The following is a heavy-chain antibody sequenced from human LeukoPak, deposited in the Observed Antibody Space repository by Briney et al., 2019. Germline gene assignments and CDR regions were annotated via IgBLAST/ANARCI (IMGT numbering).Heavy chain of an antibody. CDR1: GFTFSSYW. CDR3: ARENENGVLDY. D-gene: IGHD1-1*01. V-gene: IGHV3-74*01. J-gene: IGHJ4*02. CDR2: INSDGSST. Sequence: AGGSLRLSCAASGFTFSSYWMHWVRQAPGKGLVWVSRINSDGSSTSYADSVKGRFTISRDNAKNSLYLQMNSLRAEDTAVYYCARENENGVLDYWGQGTLVTVSS.